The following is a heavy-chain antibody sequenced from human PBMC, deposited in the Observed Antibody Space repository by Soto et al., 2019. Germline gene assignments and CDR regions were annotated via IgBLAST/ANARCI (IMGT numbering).Heavy chain of an antibody. CDR3: ARDLGIVAGRWGY. CDR1: GFSFNDYS. CDR2: IGSGGTTT. D-gene: IGHD6-19*01. Sequence: QVQLVESGGGLVKPGGSLRLSCASSGFSFNDYSMNWIRQAPGKGLEWVSYIGSGGTTTYYADSVKGRFTTSRDNAKRSLYLQMNSLRAEDTAVYYCARDLGIVAGRWGYWGQGTLVAVSS. J-gene: IGHJ4*02. V-gene: IGHV3-11*01.